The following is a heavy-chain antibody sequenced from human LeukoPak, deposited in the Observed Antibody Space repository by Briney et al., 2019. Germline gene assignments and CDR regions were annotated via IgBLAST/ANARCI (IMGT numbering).Heavy chain of an antibody. CDR3: AKDFSVKWELLIGH. CDR1: GFSFSNYG. V-gene: IGHV3-30*02. J-gene: IGHJ4*02. CDR2: IRYDGSKK. Sequence: GGSLRLSCAASGFSFSNYGMHWVRQAPGKGLEWVAFIRYDGSKKYYADSVKGRFTISRDKSKNTLSLPMNSLRAEDTAVYYCAKDFSVKWELLIGHWGQGTLVTVSS. D-gene: IGHD1-26*01.